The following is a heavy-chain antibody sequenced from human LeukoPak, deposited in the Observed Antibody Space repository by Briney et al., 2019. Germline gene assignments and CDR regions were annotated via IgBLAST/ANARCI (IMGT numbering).Heavy chain of an antibody. D-gene: IGHD6-19*01. V-gene: IGHV3-23*01. J-gene: IGHJ4*02. CDR3: AKDPGYSSDWLHFDY. CDR1: GFTFSSYA. Sequence: PGGSLRLSCAASGFTFSSYAMSWVRQAPGKGLEWVSAISGSGGSTYYADSVKGRFTISRDNSKNTLYLQMNSLRAEDTAVYYCAKDPGYSSDWLHFDYWGQGTLVTVSS. CDR2: ISGSGGST.